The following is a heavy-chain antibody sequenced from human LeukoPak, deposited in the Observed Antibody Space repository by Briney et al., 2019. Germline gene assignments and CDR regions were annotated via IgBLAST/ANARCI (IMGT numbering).Heavy chain of an antibody. CDR2: IIPILGIA. CDR3: ARGHQPPYYGMDV. V-gene: IGHV1-69*02. Sequence: ASVKVSCKASGGTFSSYTISWVRQAPGQGLEWVGRIIPILGIANYAQKFQGRVTITADKSTSTAYMELSSLRSEDTAVFYCARGHQPPYYGMDVWGQGTTVTVSS. J-gene: IGHJ6*02. CDR1: GGTFSSYT.